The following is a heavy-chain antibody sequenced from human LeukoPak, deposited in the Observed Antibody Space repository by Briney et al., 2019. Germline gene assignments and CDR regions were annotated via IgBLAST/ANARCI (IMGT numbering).Heavy chain of an antibody. D-gene: IGHD3-10*01. CDR2: IYYSGST. Sequence: PSETLSLTCTVSGGSISSSSYYWGWIRQPPGKGLEWIGSIYYSGSTYYNPSLKSRVTISVDTSKNQSSLRLSSVTAADTAVYYCATMVRGSDAFDIWGQGTMVTVSS. CDR1: GGSISSSSYY. V-gene: IGHV4-39*01. J-gene: IGHJ3*02. CDR3: ATMVRGSDAFDI.